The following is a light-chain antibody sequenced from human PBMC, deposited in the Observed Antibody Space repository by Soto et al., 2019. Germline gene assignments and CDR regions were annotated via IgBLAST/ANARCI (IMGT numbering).Light chain of an antibody. V-gene: IGKV3-15*01. CDR1: QSVGST. J-gene: IGKJ5*01. CDR2: GSS. Sequence: EILLTQSPATLPVSPGERATLSRRASQSVGSTLAWFQQKPGQAPRLLIYGSSTRATGVPARFSGSASGADFTLTISNLQSEDFAVYYCQKYTNWPPITFGQGTRLEIK. CDR3: QKYTNWPPIT.